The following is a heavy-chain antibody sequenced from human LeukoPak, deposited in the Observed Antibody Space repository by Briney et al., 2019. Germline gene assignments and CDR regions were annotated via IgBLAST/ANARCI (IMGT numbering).Heavy chain of an antibody. V-gene: IGHV3-30*18. CDR3: AKAPPSVSYDFWSGYYNHFQH. CDR2: ISYDGSNK. D-gene: IGHD3-3*01. Sequence: GGSLRLSCAASGFTFSSYGMHWVRQAPGKGLEWVAVISYDGSNKYYADSVKGRFTISRDNSKNTLYLQMNSLRAEDTAVYYCAKAPPSVSYDFWSGYYNHFQHWGQGTLVTVSS. CDR1: GFTFSSYG. J-gene: IGHJ1*01.